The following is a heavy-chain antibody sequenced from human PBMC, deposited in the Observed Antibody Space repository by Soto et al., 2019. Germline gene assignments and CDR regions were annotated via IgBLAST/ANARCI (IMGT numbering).Heavy chain of an antibody. V-gene: IGHV3-30*18. CDR3: AKDLEGYCSSTSCYTYFGLDV. CDR2: ISYDGSNK. CDR1: GFTFSSYV. D-gene: IGHD2-2*01. J-gene: IGHJ6*02. Sequence: GGFLRLSCAASGFTFSSYVMHWVRQAPGKGLEWVAVISYDGSNKYYADSVKGRFTISRDNSKHTLFLQMNSLRPEDTAVYYCAKDLEGYCSSTSCYTYFGLDVWGQGTTVTVSS.